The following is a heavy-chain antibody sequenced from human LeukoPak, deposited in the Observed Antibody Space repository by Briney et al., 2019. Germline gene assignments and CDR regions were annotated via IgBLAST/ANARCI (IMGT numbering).Heavy chain of an antibody. D-gene: IGHD3-22*01. CDR3: ARAPSEIGGYYPEYFRH. CDR2: XKSXXXX. J-gene: IGHJ1*01. Sequence: PGGSLRLSCAASGFTFSSYWMXXXRXAPGKXXXXXXXXKSXXXXXXADSVXGRFXISRDSAKNTVSLQMTSLRAEDTGVYYCARAPSEIGGYYPEYFRHWGQGTLVIVSS. CDR1: GFTFSSYW. V-gene: IGHV3-74*01.